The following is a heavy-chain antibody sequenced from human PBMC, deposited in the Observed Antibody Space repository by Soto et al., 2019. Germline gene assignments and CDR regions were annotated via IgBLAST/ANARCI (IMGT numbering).Heavy chain of an antibody. V-gene: IGHV3-23*01. Sequence: EVQLLESGGGLVQPGGSLRLSCTASGFTFSDYAMTWVRQAPEKGLEWVSGISGTGGSTYYADSVKGRFTISRDNSRNTLYLQMNSLGAGDTAVYFCAKDGHYDNVWGSVYLDYWGQGTPVTVSS. CDR2: ISGTGGST. J-gene: IGHJ4*02. CDR3: AKDGHYDNVWGSVYLDY. CDR1: GFTFSDYA. D-gene: IGHD3-16*01.